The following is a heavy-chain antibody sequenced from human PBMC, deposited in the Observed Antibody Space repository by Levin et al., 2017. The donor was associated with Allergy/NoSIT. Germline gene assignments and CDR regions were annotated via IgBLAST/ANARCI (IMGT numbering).Heavy chain of an antibody. CDR1: GFTFSSYS. D-gene: IGHD3-22*01. CDR2: ISSSSSYI. Sequence: LSLPCAASGFTFSSYSMNWVRQAPGKGLEWVSSISSSSSYIYYADSVKGRFTISRDNAKNSLYLQMNSLRAEDTAVYYCARDFAEDYYDSSGSYFDYWGQGTLVTVSS. CDR3: ARDFAEDYYDSSGSYFDY. V-gene: IGHV3-21*01. J-gene: IGHJ4*02.